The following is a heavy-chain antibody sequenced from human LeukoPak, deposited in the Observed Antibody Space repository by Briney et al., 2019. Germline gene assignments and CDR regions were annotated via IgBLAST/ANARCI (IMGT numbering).Heavy chain of an antibody. Sequence: GGSLRLSCAASGFTFSSYGLHWVRQTAGKGLGWVAVISYDGSNAYYADSVKGRFTISRDNSQNTLYLQMNSLRAEDTAVYYCAKDLGVGAYLLFDYVSSAFDHWGQGTLVTVSS. J-gene: IGHJ4*02. CDR3: AKDLGVGAYLLFDYVSSAFDH. CDR1: GFTFSSYG. V-gene: IGHV3-30*18. D-gene: IGHD2/OR15-2a*01. CDR2: ISYDGSNA.